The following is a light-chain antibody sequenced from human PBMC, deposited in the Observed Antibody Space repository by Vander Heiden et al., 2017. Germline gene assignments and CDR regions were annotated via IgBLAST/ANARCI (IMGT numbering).Light chain of an antibody. V-gene: IGKV1-39*01. CDR3: QQSYTTPLT. J-gene: IGKJ4*01. CDR2: AAS. Sequence: TEMTHAPSSLSGSVGDIVTSHCRASKRISRYLNWYQQKLGKAPKLLIYAASSFESRVPSRFSGTRSRTDFTLAIRSLQPEDLTTYYSQQSYTTPLTFGGGTKVEIK. CDR1: KRISRY.